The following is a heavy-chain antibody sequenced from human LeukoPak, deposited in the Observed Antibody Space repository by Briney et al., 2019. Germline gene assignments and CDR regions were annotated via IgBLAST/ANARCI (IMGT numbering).Heavy chain of an antibody. V-gene: IGHV4-61*01. Sequence: SETLSLTCTVSGGSVSSGSYYWSWIRQPPGKGLEWIGYIYYSGGTNYNPSLKSRVTISVDTSKNQFSLKLSSVTAADTAVYYCAGGSGSYYYYGMDVWGKGTTVTVSS. CDR3: AGGSGSYYYYGMDV. J-gene: IGHJ6*04. CDR1: GGSVSSGSYY. D-gene: IGHD3-10*01. CDR2: IYYSGGT.